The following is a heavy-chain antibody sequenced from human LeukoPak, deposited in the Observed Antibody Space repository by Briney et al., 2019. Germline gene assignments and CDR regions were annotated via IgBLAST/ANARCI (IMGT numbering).Heavy chain of an antibody. D-gene: IGHD3-3*01. J-gene: IGHJ4*02. CDR2: TRFDGSSE. CDR1: GFSFSNYG. Sequence: TGGSLRLSCAASGFSFSNYGMHWVRQAPGKGLQWMAFTRFDGSSEHYADSVKGRFTISRDNSKNTLYLQLNSLRLEDTAFYFCAKDSIPKSSFWSGYLGDPDYWGQGTLVTASS. V-gene: IGHV3-30*02. CDR3: AKDSIPKSSFWSGYLGDPDY.